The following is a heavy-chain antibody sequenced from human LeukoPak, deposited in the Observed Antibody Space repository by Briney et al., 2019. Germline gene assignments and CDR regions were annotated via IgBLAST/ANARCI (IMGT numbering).Heavy chain of an antibody. V-gene: IGHV4-59*08. D-gene: IGHD3-10*01. J-gene: IGHJ4*02. CDR2: IYYSGST. CDR3: ARQLWFGELGY. Sequence: ASETLSLTCTVSGGSLSDSYWTWIRQPPGKGLEWIGYIYYSGSTNYNPSLKSRVTISVDTSKNQFSLKLSSVTAADTAVYYCARQLWFGELGYWGQGTLVTVSS. CDR1: GGSLSDSY.